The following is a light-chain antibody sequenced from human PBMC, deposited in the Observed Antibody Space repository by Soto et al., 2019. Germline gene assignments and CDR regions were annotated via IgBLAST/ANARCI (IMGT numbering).Light chain of an antibody. J-gene: IGKJ5*01. CDR3: QQYGSSPIT. CDR2: EVS. V-gene: IGKV2-30*01. CDR1: QSLVSTDGHTY. Sequence: DVVLTQSPLSLPVTLGQPASISCRSNQSLVSTDGHTYLNWFQQRPGQSPRRLIYEVSNRDSGVPDRFSGSGSGTDFSLTISRLEPEDFVIYYCQQYGSSPITFGQGTRLEIK.